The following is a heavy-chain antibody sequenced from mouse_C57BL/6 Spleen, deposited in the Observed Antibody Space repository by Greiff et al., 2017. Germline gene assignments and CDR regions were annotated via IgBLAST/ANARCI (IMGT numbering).Heavy chain of an antibody. V-gene: IGHV1-52*01. J-gene: IGHJ1*03. CDR3: ARNPPITTVVEDWYFDV. Sequence: QVQLKQPGAELVRPGSSVKLSCKASGYTFTSYWMHWVKQRPIQGLEWIGNIDPSDSETHYNQKFKDKATLTVDKSSSTAYMQLSSLTSEDSAVYYCARNPPITTVVEDWYFDVWGTGTTVTVSS. CDR2: IDPSDSET. D-gene: IGHD1-1*01. CDR1: GYTFTSYW.